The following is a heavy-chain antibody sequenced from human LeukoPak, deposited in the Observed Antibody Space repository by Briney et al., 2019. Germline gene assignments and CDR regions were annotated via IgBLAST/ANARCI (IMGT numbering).Heavy chain of an antibody. V-gene: IGHV1-46*01. CDR1: GYTFTSYY. D-gene: IGHD3-22*01. Sequence: ASVKVSCKASGYTFTSYYMHWVRQAPGQGREGMGIINPSGGSRSYAQKFQGRVTMTGDMSTSTVYMELSSLRSEDTAVYYCARGADYYDSSRYQDFDYWGQGTLVTVSS. J-gene: IGHJ4*02. CDR3: ARGADYYDSSRYQDFDY. CDR2: INPSGGSR.